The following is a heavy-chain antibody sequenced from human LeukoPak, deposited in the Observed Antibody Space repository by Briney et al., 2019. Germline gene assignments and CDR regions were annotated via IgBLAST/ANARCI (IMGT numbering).Heavy chain of an antibody. CDR2: ISAYNGNT. CDR1: GYTFTSYG. D-gene: IGHD2-15*01. J-gene: IGHJ5*02. V-gene: IGHV1-18*01. CDR3: ARLRIVGWFDP. Sequence: ASVKVSCKASGYTFTSYGISWVRQAPGQGLEWMGWISAYNGNTNYAQKLQGRVTITADKSTSTAYMELSSLRSEDTAVYYCARLRIVGWFDPWGQGTLVTVSS.